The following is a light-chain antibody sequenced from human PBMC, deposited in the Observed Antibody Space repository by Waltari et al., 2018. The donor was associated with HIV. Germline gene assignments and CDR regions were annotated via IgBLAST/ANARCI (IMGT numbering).Light chain of an antibody. J-gene: IGLJ2*01. CDR2: EVN. CDR1: RVHRGGYNH. V-gene: IGLV2-8*01. Sequence: QSALTQPPSASGSLGQSATISCSGTRVHRGGYNHVLWYPQFPAKAPKLLTDEVNKRPSGVPDRFSGSKSLNTASLTVSGLQAEDEAHYFCSSFAGSNTVVFGGGTKLTVL. CDR3: SSFAGSNTVV.